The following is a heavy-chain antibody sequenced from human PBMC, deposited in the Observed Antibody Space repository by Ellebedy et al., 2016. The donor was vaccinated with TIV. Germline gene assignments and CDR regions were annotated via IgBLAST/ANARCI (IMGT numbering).Heavy chain of an antibody. V-gene: IGHV3-7*02. J-gene: IGHJ4*02. CDR3: ARILCAGDCSQFGFDY. CDR1: GFTFSRNW. D-gene: IGHD2-21*02. CDR2: INQDGSAK. Sequence: GESLKISCAASGFTFSRNWMSWVRQAPGKGLEWVANINQDGSAKYYVDSVKGRFTISRDNAKNSLYLQMNSLRDEDTAVYYCARILCAGDCSQFGFDYWGQGTLVPVSS.